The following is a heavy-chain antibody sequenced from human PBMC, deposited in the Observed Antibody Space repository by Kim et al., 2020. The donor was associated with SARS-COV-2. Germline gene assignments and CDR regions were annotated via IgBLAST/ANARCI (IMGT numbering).Heavy chain of an antibody. CDR1: GGSISSSSYY. Sequence: SETLSLTCTVSGGSISSSSYYWGWIRQPPGKGLEWIGSIYYSGSTYYNPSLKSRVTISVDTSKNQFSLKLSSVTAADTAVYYCARDRSRVSWFDPWGQGTLVTVSS. CDR3: ARDRSRVSWFDP. CDR2: IYYSGST. D-gene: IGHD2-21*01. J-gene: IGHJ5*02. V-gene: IGHV4-39*07.